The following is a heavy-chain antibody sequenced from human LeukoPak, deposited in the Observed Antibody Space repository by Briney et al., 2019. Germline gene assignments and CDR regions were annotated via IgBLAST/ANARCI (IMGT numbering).Heavy chain of an antibody. CDR1: GFTFSSYG. Sequence: GRSLRLSCAASGFTFSSYGMHWVRQAPGKGLAWVAVISYDGSNKYYADSVKGRFTISRDNSKNTLYLQMNSLRAEDTAVYYCAKGDAFDIWGQGTMVTVSS. V-gene: IGHV3-30*18. J-gene: IGHJ3*02. CDR3: AKGDAFDI. CDR2: ISYDGSNK.